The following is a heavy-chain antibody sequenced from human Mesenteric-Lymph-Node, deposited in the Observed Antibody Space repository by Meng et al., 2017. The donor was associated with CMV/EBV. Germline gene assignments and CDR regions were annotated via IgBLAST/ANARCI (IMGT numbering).Heavy chain of an antibody. CDR3: ARAGYNWNPEGYYGMDV. D-gene: IGHD1-20*01. J-gene: IGHJ6*02. Sequence: ASVKVSCKASGYSFTNYGISWVRQAPGQGLEWMGWISAYNGNTKYAQKLQGRLTMTTDTSTNTANMELRSLRSDDTAVYYCARAGYNWNPEGYYGMDVWGQGTTVTVSS. CDR1: GYSFTNYG. CDR2: ISAYNGNT. V-gene: IGHV1-18*01.